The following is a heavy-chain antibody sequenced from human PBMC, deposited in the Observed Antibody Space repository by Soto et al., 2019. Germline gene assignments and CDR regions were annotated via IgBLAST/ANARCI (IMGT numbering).Heavy chain of an antibody. CDR1: GFTFRSYA. V-gene: IGHV3-23*01. CDR2: TGGGGVST. Sequence: EVQLLESGGGLVEPGGSLRLSCAASGFTFRSYAMTWVRQAPGKGLEWVSYTGGGGVSTYYADSVKGRFTSSRDDSKHTLYLPMNSLRAEDTALYYCAKIVGGGSHHDGFDIWGQGTMVTVSS. D-gene: IGHD3-16*02. CDR3: AKIVGGGSHHDGFDI. J-gene: IGHJ3*02.